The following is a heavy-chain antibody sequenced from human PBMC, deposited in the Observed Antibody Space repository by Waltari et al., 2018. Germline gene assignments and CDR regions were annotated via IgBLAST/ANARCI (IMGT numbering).Heavy chain of an antibody. J-gene: IGHJ4*02. CDR1: GYTFTSYA. CDR3: ARVSVDYYDSSGYYPTFDY. CDR2: INAGNGNT. Sequence: QVQLVQSGAEVQTPGASVTVSCKASGYTFTSYAMHCVRQAPGQRLEWMGWINAGNGNTKYSQKFQGRVTITRDTSASTAYMELSSLRSEDTAVYYCARVSVDYYDSSGYYPTFDYWGQGTLVTVSS. D-gene: IGHD3-22*01. V-gene: IGHV1-3*01.